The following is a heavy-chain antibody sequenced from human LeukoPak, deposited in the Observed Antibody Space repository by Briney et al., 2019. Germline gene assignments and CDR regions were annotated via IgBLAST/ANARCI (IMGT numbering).Heavy chain of an antibody. D-gene: IGHD3-22*01. CDR1: GYTFTSYG. CDR2: ISAYNGNT. Sequence: ASVKVSCKASGYTFTSYGISWVRQAPGQGLEWIGWISAYNGNTNYAQKLQGRVTMTTDTSTSTAYMELRSLRSDDTAVYYCARDRSSSGYYYLARYYYGMDVWGQGTTVTVSS. V-gene: IGHV1-18*01. J-gene: IGHJ6*02. CDR3: ARDRSSSGYYYLARYYYGMDV.